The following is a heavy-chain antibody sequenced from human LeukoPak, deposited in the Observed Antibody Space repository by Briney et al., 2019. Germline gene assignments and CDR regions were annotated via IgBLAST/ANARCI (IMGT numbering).Heavy chain of an antibody. CDR3: ARNSGSNRPVDC. D-gene: IGHD1-26*01. V-gene: IGHV3-74*01. CDR1: EFTFSSYW. CDR2: INTDGSTT. Sequence: PGGSLRLSCAASEFTFSSYWMHWVRQAPGKGLVWISGINTDGSTTSYADSVKGRFTISRDNANNTLYLQMNSLRAEDTAVYYCARNSGSNRPVDCWGQGTLVAVSS. J-gene: IGHJ4*02.